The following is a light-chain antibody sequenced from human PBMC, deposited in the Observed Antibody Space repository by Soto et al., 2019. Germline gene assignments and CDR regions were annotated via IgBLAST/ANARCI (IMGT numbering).Light chain of an antibody. CDR1: QSVGSS. V-gene: IGKV3-11*01. Sequence: EIVLTQSPATLSLSPGERATLFCRASQSVGSSLAWYQQKLGQAPRLLIYGASDRATDIPGRFSGSGSGTDFTLIISSLEPEDFAVYYCQQYGSSPHTFGQGTKVDIK. CDR3: QQYGSSPHT. CDR2: GAS. J-gene: IGKJ2*01.